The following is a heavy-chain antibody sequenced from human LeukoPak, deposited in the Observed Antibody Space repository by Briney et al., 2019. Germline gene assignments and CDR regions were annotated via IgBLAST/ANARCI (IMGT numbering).Heavy chain of an antibody. CDR2: ITTSRDQ. J-gene: IGHJ4*02. CDR1: GFIFSDYS. V-gene: IGHV3-21*06. Sequence: GGSLRLSCAASGFIFSDYSMGWVRQAPGKGLEWVSSITTSRDQYHADSVRGRFTVSRDNTKSSVYLQMDSLRADDTAVYYCARDSYCPNDVCYDYWGQGVLVTVS. D-gene: IGHD2-8*01. CDR3: ARDSYCPNDVCYDY.